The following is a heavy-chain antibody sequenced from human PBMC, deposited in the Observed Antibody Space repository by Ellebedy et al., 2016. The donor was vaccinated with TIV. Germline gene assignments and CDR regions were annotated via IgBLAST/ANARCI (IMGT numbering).Heavy chain of an antibody. CDR2: ISYVGSNK. V-gene: IGHV3-30*03. CDR1: GFTFSSYG. Sequence: GESLKISCAASGFTFSSYGMHWVRQAPGKGLEWVAVISYVGSNKYYADSVKGRFTISRDNSKNTLYLQMNSLRAEDTAVYYCARDYGYCSSTSCYYYYYGMDVWGQGTTVTVSS. CDR3: ARDYGYCSSTSCYYYYYGMDV. J-gene: IGHJ6*02. D-gene: IGHD2-2*01.